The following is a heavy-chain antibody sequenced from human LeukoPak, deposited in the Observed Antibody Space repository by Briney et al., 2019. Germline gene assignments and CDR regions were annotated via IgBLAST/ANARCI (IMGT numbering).Heavy chain of an antibody. J-gene: IGHJ6*03. Sequence: PSETLSLTCAVSGGSFSGYYWSWIRQPPGKGLEWIGEINHSGSTNYNQSLKSRVTISVDTAKNKFALKLSSLTAAHTAVYYCAREPAAFLFYYYHYMDVWPKGTTVTVSS. CDR1: GGSFSGYY. CDR3: AREPAAFLFYYYHYMDV. CDR2: INHSGST. V-gene: IGHV4-34*01. D-gene: IGHD2-2*01.